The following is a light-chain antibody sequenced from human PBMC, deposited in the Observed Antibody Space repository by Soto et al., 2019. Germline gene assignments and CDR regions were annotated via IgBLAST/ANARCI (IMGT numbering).Light chain of an antibody. Sequence: EIVLTQSPGTLSLSPGERATLSCRASQNIAGNYLAWYQQKAGQSPRLLIYDASSRAAGIPDRFSGSGSGTDFTLTISRLEPEDFAVYYCQQYGRSPHMKTFGQGTKLEIK. CDR2: DAS. CDR1: QNIAGNY. V-gene: IGKV3-20*01. CDR3: QQYGRSPHMKT. J-gene: IGKJ2*01.